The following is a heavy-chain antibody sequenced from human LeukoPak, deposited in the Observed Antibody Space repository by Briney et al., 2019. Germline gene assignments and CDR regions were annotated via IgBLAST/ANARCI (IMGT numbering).Heavy chain of an antibody. CDR3: ARVGLQYYYYYYMDV. CDR1: GYTFTSYD. Sequence: GASLKLSCKASGYTFTSYDINWVRQAPGQGLEWMGWMNPNSGNTGYAQKFQGRVTMTRNTSISTAYMELSSLRSEDTAVYYCARVGLQYYYYYYMDVGGKGTTVSV. V-gene: IGHV1-8*02. J-gene: IGHJ6*03. CDR2: MNPNSGNT.